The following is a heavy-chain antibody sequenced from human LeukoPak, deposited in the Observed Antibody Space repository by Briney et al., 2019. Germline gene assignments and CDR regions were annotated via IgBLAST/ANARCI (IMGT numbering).Heavy chain of an antibody. CDR3: ARDTAAAGLYYYYYYGMDV. V-gene: IGHV3-30*04. Sequence: GRSLRLSCAASGFTFSSYAMHWVRQAPGKGLEWVAVISYDGSNKYYADSVKGRFTISRDNSKNTLYLQMNSLRAEDTAVYYCARDTAAAGLYYYYYYGMDVWGQGTTVTVSS. J-gene: IGHJ6*02. CDR2: ISYDGSNK. D-gene: IGHD6-13*01. CDR1: GFTFSSYA.